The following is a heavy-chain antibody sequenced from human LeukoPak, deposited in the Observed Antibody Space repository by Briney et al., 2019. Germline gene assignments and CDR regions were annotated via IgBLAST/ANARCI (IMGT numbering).Heavy chain of an antibody. Sequence: GGSLRLSCAASGFTFSDYYMSWLRQAPGKGLEWVSYISSSGSTIYYADSVKGRFTISRDNAKNSLYLQMNSLRAEDTAVYYCARARYCIGSTCPAGYYGMDVWGQGTTVTVSS. D-gene: IGHD2-15*01. V-gene: IGHV3-11*01. CDR2: ISSSGSTI. J-gene: IGHJ6*02. CDR3: ARARYCIGSTCPAGYYGMDV. CDR1: GFTFSDYY.